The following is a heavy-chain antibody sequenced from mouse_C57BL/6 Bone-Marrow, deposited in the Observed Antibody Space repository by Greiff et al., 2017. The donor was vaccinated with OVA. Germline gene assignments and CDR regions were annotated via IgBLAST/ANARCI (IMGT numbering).Heavy chain of an antibody. Sequence: PLPQPGAELVKPGASVKMSCKASGYTFTSYWITWVKQRPGQGLEWIGDLYPGSGSTNYNEKFKSKATLTVDTSSSTAYMQLSSLTSEDSAVYYCATPVVAPRAMDYWGQGTSVTVSS. J-gene: IGHJ4*01. CDR1: GYTFTSYW. CDR3: ATPVVAPRAMDY. D-gene: IGHD1-1*01. V-gene: IGHV1-55*01. CDR2: LYPGSGST.